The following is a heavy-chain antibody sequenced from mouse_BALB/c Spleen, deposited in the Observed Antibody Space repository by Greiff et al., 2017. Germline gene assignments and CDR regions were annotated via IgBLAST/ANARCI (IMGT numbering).Heavy chain of an antibody. CDR3: ARDSYDYSFAY. CDR2: ISSGGSYT. V-gene: IGHV5-9-4*01. D-gene: IGHD2-4*01. J-gene: IGHJ3*01. CDR1: GFTFSSYA. Sequence: EVKLMESGGGLVKPGGSLKLSCAASGFTFSSYAMSWVRQSPEKRLEWVAEISSGGSYTYYPDTVTGRFTISRDNAKNTLYLEMSSLRSEDTAMYYCARDSYDYSFAYWGQGTLVTVSA.